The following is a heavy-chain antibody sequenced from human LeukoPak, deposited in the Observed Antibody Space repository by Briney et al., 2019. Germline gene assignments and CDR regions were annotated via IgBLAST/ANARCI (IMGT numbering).Heavy chain of an antibody. J-gene: IGHJ4*02. V-gene: IGHV4-39*01. CDR1: GVSTTNGIYY. D-gene: IGHD6-19*01. Sequence: NPSETLSLTCTVSGVSTTNGIYYWAWIRQPPGKGLEWIGSVHNVGSTYYNLSLRSRVTLSIGTSKNQFSLRLNSVTAADTAVYYCARHAEYNSGWHFYLDHWGQGILVTVSS. CDR3: ARHAEYNSGWHFYLDH. CDR2: VHNVGST.